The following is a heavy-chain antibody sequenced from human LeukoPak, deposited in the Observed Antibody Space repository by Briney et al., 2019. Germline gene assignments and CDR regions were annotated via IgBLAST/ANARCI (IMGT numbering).Heavy chain of an antibody. Sequence: GGSLRLSCAAAGFTFSSYAMSWGRQAPGKGLEWVSAISGSGDSTYYGDSVKGRFTISRDNSKNTLYLQMNSLRAEDTAVYYCAKTRPLDSSSWSHGDYWGQGTLVTASS. V-gene: IGHV3-23*01. CDR1: GFTFSSYA. CDR3: AKTRPLDSSSWSHGDY. CDR2: ISGSGDST. J-gene: IGHJ4*02. D-gene: IGHD6-13*01.